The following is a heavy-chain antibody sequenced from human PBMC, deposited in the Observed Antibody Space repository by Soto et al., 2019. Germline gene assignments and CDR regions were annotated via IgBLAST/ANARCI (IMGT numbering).Heavy chain of an antibody. J-gene: IGHJ3*02. CDR2: IIPIFGTA. CDR1: GGTFSSYA. CDR3: ASVTSGELLVGLAFDI. Sequence: QVQLVQSGAEVKKPGSSVKVSCKASGGTFSSYAISWVRQAPGQGLEWMGGIIPIFGTANYAQKFQGRVTITADESTGTAYMELSSLRSEDTAVYYCASVTSGELLVGLAFDIWGQGTMVTVSS. V-gene: IGHV1-69*01. D-gene: IGHD1-26*01.